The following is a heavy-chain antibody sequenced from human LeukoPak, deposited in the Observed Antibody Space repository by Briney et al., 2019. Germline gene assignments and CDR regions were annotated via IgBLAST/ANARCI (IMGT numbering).Heavy chain of an antibody. Sequence: SETLSLTCGVSGGSVSSTNWRTWIRQPPGKGLELIGEVHLDGRTNFNPSLKSRLTMLVDLSENHVSLKLTSVTAADTAVYYCAREGGFYRPLDYSGQGTLVTVS. CDR1: GGSVSSTNW. J-gene: IGHJ4*02. V-gene: IGHV4-4*02. CDR2: VHLDGRT. D-gene: IGHD6-25*01. CDR3: AREGGFYRPLDY.